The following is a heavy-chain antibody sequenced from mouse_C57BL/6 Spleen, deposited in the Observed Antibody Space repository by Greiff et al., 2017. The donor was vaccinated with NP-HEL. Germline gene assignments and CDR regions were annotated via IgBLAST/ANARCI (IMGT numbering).Heavy chain of an antibody. CDR1: GFTFSSYA. CDR2: ISDGGSYT. D-gene: IGHD1-1*02. J-gene: IGHJ3*01. V-gene: IGHV5-4*03. CDR3: ARVAEGFAY. Sequence: DVKLQESGGGLVKPGGSLKLSCAASGFTFSSYAMSWVRQTPEKRLEWVATISDGGSYTYYPDNVKGRFTISRDNAKNNLYLQMSHLKSEDTAMYYCARVAEGFAYWGQGTLVTVSA.